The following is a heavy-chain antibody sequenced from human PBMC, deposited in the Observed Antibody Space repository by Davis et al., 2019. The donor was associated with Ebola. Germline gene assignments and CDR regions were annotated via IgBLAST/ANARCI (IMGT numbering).Heavy chain of an antibody. CDR2: IIPILGIA. D-gene: IGHD5-18*01. V-gene: IGHV1-69*04. Sequence: SVKVSCKASGCTFSSYAISWVRQAPGQGLEWMGRIIPILGIANYAQKFQGRVTITADKSTSTAYMELSSLRSEDTAVYYCARGTIQGAFDIWGQGTMVTVSS. J-gene: IGHJ3*02. CDR1: GCTFSSYA. CDR3: ARGTIQGAFDI.